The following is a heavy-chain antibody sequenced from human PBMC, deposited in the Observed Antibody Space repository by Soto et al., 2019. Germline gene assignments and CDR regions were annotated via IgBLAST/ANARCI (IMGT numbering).Heavy chain of an antibody. Sequence: ETLSLTCTVSGDSISSYYWSWIRQPAGKGMEWIGRIHTTENTNYNPSLRSRVTMSVDTSNNQFSLKLTSLTAADTAVYYCARALTSAAGLYFDYWGQGTLVTVSS. CDR3: ARALTSAAGLYFDY. CDR1: GDSISSYY. J-gene: IGHJ4*02. V-gene: IGHV4-4*07. CDR2: IHTTENT. D-gene: IGHD6-13*01.